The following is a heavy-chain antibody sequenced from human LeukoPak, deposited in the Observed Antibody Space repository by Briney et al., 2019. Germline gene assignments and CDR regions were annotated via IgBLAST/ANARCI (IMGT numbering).Heavy chain of an antibody. J-gene: IGHJ3*02. V-gene: IGHV4-59*01. CDR2: IYYSGST. D-gene: IGHD2-2*02. CDR3: AKTLGYCSSTSCYTAFGAFDI. CDR1: GGSISSYY. Sequence: SETLSLTCTVSGGSISSYYWSWIRQPPGKGLEWIGYIYYSGSTNYNPSLKSRVTISVDTSKNQFSLKLSSVTAADTAVYYCAKTLGYCSSTSCYTAFGAFDIWGQGTMVTVSS.